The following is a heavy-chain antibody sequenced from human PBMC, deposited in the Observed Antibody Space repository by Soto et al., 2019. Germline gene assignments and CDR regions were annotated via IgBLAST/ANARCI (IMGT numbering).Heavy chain of an antibody. D-gene: IGHD3-22*01. V-gene: IGHV1-2*02. CDR3: AREYDSSGYYSYYYYGMDV. CDR2: INPNSGGT. J-gene: IGHJ6*02. Sequence: ASVKVSCKASGYTFTGYYMHWVRQAPGQGLEWMGWINPNSGGTNYAQKFQGRVTMTRDTSISTAYMELSRLRSDDTAVYYCAREYDSSGYYSYYYYGMDVWGQGTKVTAS. CDR1: GYTFTGYY.